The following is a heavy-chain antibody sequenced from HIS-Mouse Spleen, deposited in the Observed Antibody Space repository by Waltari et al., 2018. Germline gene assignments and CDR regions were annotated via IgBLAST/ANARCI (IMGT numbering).Heavy chain of an antibody. J-gene: IGHJ4*02. CDR3: ASRKLYSGSYYFDY. Sequence: EVQLVESGGGLIRPGGSLRLSCAASGFTVSSHYMSWVRQAPGKGLEWVSVIYSGGSTYYADSVKGRFTISRDNSKNTLYLQMNSLRAEDTAVYYCASRKLYSGSYYFDYWGQGTLVTVSS. CDR2: IYSGGST. V-gene: IGHV3-53*01. CDR1: GFTVSSHY. D-gene: IGHD1-26*01.